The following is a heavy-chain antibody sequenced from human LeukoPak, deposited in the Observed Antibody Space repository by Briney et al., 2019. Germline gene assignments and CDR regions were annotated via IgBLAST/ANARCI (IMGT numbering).Heavy chain of an antibody. J-gene: IGHJ5*02. CDR1: GGSISSGDYY. CDR3: ARAWLYYGFWSGNPLFDP. V-gene: IGHV4-30-4*01. D-gene: IGHD3-3*01. Sequence: PSQTLSLTCTVSGGSISSGDYYWSWIRQPPGKGLEWIGYIYYSGSTYYNPSLKSRVTISVDTSKNQFSLKLSSVTAADTAVYYCARAWLYYGFWSGNPLFDPWGQGTLGTVS. CDR2: IYYSGST.